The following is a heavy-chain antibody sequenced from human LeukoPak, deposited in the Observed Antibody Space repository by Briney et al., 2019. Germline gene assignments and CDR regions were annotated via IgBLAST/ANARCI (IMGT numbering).Heavy chain of an antibody. J-gene: IGHJ4*02. V-gene: IGHV3-53*01. CDR1: GFTVSSNY. CDR3: ARLGDYSNKD. CDR2: IYSGGST. D-gene: IGHD4-11*01. Sequence: TGGSLRLSCAASGFTVSSNYMSWVRQALGKGLEWVSVIYSGGSTYYADSVKGRFTISRDNSKNTLYLQMNSLRAEDTAVYYCARLGDYSNKDWGQGTLVTVSS.